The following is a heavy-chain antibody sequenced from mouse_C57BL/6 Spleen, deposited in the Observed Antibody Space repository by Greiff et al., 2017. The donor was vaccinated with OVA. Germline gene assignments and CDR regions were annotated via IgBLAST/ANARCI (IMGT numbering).Heavy chain of an antibody. CDR3: ARVVTTLYYYAMDY. V-gene: IGHV1-80*01. D-gene: IGHD2-3*01. CDR2: IYPGDGDT. J-gene: IGHJ4*01. Sequence: QVQLQQSGAELVKPGASVKISCKASGYAFSSYWMNWVKQRPGKGLEWIGQIYPGDGDTNYNGKFKGKATLTADKSSSTAYMQLSSLTSEDSAVYFCARVVTTLYYYAMDYWGQGTSVTVSS. CDR1: GYAFSSYW.